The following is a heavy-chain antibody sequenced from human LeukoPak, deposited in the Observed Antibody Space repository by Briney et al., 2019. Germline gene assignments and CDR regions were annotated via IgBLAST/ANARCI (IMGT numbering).Heavy chain of an antibody. J-gene: IGHJ4*02. CDR3: AKGYSGSYYKFDF. CDR1: GFTFNDYA. CDR2: ISWNSVTI. V-gene: IGHV3-9*01. D-gene: IGHD1-26*01. Sequence: SLRLSCAASGFTFNDYAMHWVRQAPGKGLEWVSGISWNSVTIDYADSVKGRFTMSRDNAMNSLYLQMNSLRAEDTALYYCAKGYSGSYYKFDFWGQGTLVTVSS.